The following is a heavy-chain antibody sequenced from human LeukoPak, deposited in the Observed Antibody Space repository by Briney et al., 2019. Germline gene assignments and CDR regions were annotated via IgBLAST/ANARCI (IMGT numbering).Heavy chain of an antibody. Sequence: ASVTVSCKASGYSFTSNYIHWVRQAPGQGLEWMGMIYPRDGSTSYAQKFQGRVTVTRGTSTSTVHMELSGLRSEDTAVYYCARDQEAFDYWGQGTLVTVSS. CDR1: GYSFTSNY. CDR2: IYPRDGST. J-gene: IGHJ4*02. V-gene: IGHV1-46*01. CDR3: ARDQEAFDY.